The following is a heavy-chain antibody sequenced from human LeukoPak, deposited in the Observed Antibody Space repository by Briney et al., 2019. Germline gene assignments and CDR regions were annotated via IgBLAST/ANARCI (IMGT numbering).Heavy chain of an antibody. J-gene: IGHJ5*02. CDR1: GYTSTSYD. CDR2: MNPNSGNT. V-gene: IGHV1-8*01. Sequence: ASVEVSCKASGYTSTSYDINWVRQATGQGLEWMGEMNPNSGNTGYAQNFQGRATMTRNTPISTAYMELSSLRSEDTAVYYCARGGLGYCSSTSCYLMGEFDPWGQGTLVTVSS. D-gene: IGHD2-2*01. CDR3: ARGGLGYCSSTSCYLMGEFDP.